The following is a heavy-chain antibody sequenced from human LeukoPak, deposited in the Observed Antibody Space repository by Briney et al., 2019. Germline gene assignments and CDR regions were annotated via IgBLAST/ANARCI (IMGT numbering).Heavy chain of an antibody. Sequence: GGSLRLSCAASGFTFSSYWMHWVRQAPGKGLVWVSRINTDGSSTSYADSVKGRFTISRDNAKNTLYLQMNSLRAEDTAVYYCARVGFLPQHGVSHAFDIWGQGTMVTVSS. D-gene: IGHD3-3*01. J-gene: IGHJ3*02. CDR2: INTDGSST. V-gene: IGHV3-74*01. CDR1: GFTFSSYW. CDR3: ARVGFLPQHGVSHAFDI.